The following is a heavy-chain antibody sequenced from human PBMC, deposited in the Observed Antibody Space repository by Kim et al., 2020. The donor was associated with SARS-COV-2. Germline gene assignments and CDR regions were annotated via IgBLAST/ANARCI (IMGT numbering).Heavy chain of an antibody. CDR1: GFNFGDYG. CDR3: ARDRNIGSSYFDY. V-gene: IGHV3-33*01. CDR2: IWHDGSNK. D-gene: IGHD5-12*01. Sequence: GGSLRLSCVASGFNFGDYGMHWVRQAPGKELEWVAVIWHDGSNKFYVDSVKGRFTISRDNSKNTLYLQMNSLRADDTAVYHCARDRNIGSSYFDYWGQGTLATVSS. J-gene: IGHJ4*02.